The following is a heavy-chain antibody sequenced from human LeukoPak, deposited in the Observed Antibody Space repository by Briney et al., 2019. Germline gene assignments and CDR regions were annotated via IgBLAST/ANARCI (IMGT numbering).Heavy chain of an antibody. Sequence: ASVTVSCKASGYTFSNFGISWVRQAPGQGLEWRGWISGNNDNPNYGQKFQGRLTVTTDSSTNTAYMELRNLRSDDTAVYYCARDGTSTDDYWGQGTLVTVSS. CDR3: ARDGTSTDDY. D-gene: IGHD2-2*01. CDR1: GYTFSNFG. CDR2: ISGNNDNP. J-gene: IGHJ4*02. V-gene: IGHV1-18*01.